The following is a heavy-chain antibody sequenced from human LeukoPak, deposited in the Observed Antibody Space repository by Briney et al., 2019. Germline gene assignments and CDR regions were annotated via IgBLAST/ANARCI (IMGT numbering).Heavy chain of an antibody. J-gene: IGHJ3*02. D-gene: IGHD1-20*01. CDR2: ISPSDGT. CDR3: ARGFITGTGAFDI. CDR1: GYTFTGYY. V-gene: IGHV1-2*02. Sequence: ASVKVSCKASGYTFTGYYMHWVRQAPGQGLEWMGWISPSDGTDYAQKFQGRVTMTRDTSITTAYMELSRLRSEDTAVYYCARGFITGTGAFDIWGQGTMVTVSS.